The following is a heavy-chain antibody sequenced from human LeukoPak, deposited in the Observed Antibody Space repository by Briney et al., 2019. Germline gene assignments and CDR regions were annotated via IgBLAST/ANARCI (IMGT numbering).Heavy chain of an antibody. V-gene: IGHV4-39*01. D-gene: IGHD3-10*01. J-gene: IGHJ4*02. CDR2: IYYSGST. CDR3: ARLREIVWFGEVDY. Sequence: SETLSLTCTVSGGSISSSSYYWGWIRQPPGKGLEWIGCIYYSGSTYYNPSLKSRVTISVDTSKNQFSLKLSSVTAADTAVYYCARLREIVWFGEVDYWGQGTLVTVSS. CDR1: GGSISSSSYY.